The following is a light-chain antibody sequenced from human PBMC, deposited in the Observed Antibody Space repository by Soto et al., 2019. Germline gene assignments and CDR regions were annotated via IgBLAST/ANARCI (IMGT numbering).Light chain of an antibody. J-gene: IGKJ1*01. CDR3: LQRSNWPHT. CDR1: QSVSSY. CDR2: DAT. Sequence: EIVLTQSPATLSLSPGERATLSCRASQSVSSYLAWYQQKPGQAPRLLIYDATNRATGIPARFSGSGSGTDFNLTISSLEPEDFAVYYCLQRSNWPHTFGQGTKVEIK. V-gene: IGKV3-11*01.